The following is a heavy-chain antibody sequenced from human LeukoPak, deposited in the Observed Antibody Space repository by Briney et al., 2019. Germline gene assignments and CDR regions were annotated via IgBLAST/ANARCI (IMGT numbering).Heavy chain of an antibody. CDR3: ARTNYESTGYHAFDI. CDR2: IFSNGEK. J-gene: IGHJ3*02. V-gene: IGHV2-26*01. Sequence: SGPVLVKPTETLTLTCTVSGSSLSNGRMGVSWIRQPPGKALEWLAHIFSNGEKSYSTSLKSRLTISKDTSKSQVVLTMTNMDPVDTATYYCARTNYESTGYHAFDIWGQGTMVSVSS. CDR1: GSSLSNGRMG. D-gene: IGHD3-22*01.